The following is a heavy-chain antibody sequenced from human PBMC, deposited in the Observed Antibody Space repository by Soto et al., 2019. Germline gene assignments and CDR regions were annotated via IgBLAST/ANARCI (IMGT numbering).Heavy chain of an antibody. CDR1: GGSISSYY. Sequence: SETLSLTCTVSGGSISSYYWSWIRQPAGKGLEWIGRIYTSGSTNYDPSPKSRVTMSVDTSKNQFSLKLSSVTAADTAVYYCARGGAVAGLYYYYGMDVWGQGTTVTVSS. CDR3: ARGGAVAGLYYYYGMDV. V-gene: IGHV4-4*07. D-gene: IGHD6-19*01. J-gene: IGHJ6*02. CDR2: IYTSGST.